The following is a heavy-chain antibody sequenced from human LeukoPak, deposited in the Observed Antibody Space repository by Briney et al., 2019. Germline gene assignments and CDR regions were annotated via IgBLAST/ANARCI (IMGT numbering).Heavy chain of an antibody. D-gene: IGHD5-18*01. J-gene: IGHJ6*03. CDR2: IYYSGST. Sequence: SETLSLTCTVSGGSFSSYFWSWIRQPPGKGLEWIGYIYYSGSTHYNSSLESRVTISLDTSRNQFSLKLSSVTAADTAVYYCARERGRSYGSVPYYYYYMDVWGKGTTVTVSS. CDR3: ARERGRSYGSVPYYYYYMDV. CDR1: GGSFSSYF. V-gene: IGHV4-59*01.